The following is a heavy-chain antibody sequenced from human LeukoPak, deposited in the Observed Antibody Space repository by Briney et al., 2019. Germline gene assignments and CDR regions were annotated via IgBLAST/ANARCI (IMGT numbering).Heavy chain of an antibody. CDR1: GFTFSDLY. D-gene: IGHD3-22*01. J-gene: IGHJ4*02. Sequence: GGSLRLSCAASGFTFSDLYMDWVRQAPGKGLEWVAVIWYDGSNKYYADSVKGRFTISRDNSKNTLYLQMNSLRAEDTAVYYCAVYDSSGYYHGYWGQGTLVTVSS. CDR3: AVYDSSGYYHGY. CDR2: IWYDGSNK. V-gene: IGHV3-33*08.